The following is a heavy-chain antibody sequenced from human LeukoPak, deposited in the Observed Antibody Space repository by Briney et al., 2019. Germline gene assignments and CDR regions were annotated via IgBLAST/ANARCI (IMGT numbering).Heavy chain of an antibody. CDR3: ARRAGGYSHPYDY. CDR2: IYSGDTT. J-gene: IGHJ4*02. D-gene: IGHD4-23*01. V-gene: IGHV3-53*01. CDR1: GFTFDDYG. Sequence: GGSLRLSCAASGFTFDDYGLSWVRQAPGKGLEWISLIYSGDTTLYADSVKGRFTISRDISKNTVYLQMNSLRAEDTAVYYCARRAGGYSHPYDYWGQGILVTVSS.